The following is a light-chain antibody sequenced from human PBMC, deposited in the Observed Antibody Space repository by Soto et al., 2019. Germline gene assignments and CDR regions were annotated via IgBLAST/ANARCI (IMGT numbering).Light chain of an antibody. CDR3: QSYDSSLSAL. V-gene: IGLV1-40*01. J-gene: IGLJ2*01. CDR1: ISNIGAGYD. CDR2: GNS. Sequence: QSVLTQPPSVSGAPGQRVTISCTGIISNIGAGYDVHWYQQLPGTAPKLLIYGNSNRPSGVPDRFSGSKSGTSASLAITGLQAEDEADYYCQSYDSSLSALFGGGTKLTVL.